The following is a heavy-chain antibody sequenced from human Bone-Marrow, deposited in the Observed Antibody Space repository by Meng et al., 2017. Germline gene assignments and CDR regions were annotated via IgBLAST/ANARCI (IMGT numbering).Heavy chain of an antibody. CDR1: GYTFTSYG. CDR2: ISAYNGNT. V-gene: IGHV1-18*01. Sequence: ASVKVSCKASGYTFTSYGISWVRQAPGQGLEWMGWISAYNGNTNYAQKLQGRVTMTTDTSTSTAYMELSSLGSDDTAVYYCARTYYYDSSGYPVRYYYRTDFWGQGTTVTVSS. CDR3: ARTYYYDSSGYPVRYYYRTDF. J-gene: IGHJ6*02. D-gene: IGHD3-22*01.